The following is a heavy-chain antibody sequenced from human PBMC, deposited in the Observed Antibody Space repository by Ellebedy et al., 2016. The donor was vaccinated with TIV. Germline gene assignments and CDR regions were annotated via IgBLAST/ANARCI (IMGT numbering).Heavy chain of an antibody. CDR3: ARDSDFSSSWYGNAFDI. CDR1: GFTFSVTW. V-gene: IGHV3-11*06. D-gene: IGHD6-13*01. CDR2: ITSSSNT. Sequence: GESLKISCAASGFTFSVTWMSWARQAPGKGLEWVSYITSSSNTNYADSVKGRFTISRDNAKNSLYLQMNSLRVEDTAVYYCARDSDFSSSWYGNAFDIWGQGTMVTVSS. J-gene: IGHJ3*02.